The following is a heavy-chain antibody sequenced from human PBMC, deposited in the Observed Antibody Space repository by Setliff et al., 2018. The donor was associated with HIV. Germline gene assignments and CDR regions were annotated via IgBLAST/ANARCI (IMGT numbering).Heavy chain of an antibody. V-gene: IGHV2-5*02. Sequence: SGPTLVNPTQTLTPTCTFSGFSLTTNGVGVTWIRQPPGKPLEWLALIYWDDDKDYSPSLRNRLTITRDTSKNQVVLTMTNVDPVDTATYYCARSRRAPHYYDYWGQGALVTVSS. CDR2: IYWDDDK. CDR3: ARSRRAPHYYDY. J-gene: IGHJ4*02. CDR1: GFSLTTNGVG.